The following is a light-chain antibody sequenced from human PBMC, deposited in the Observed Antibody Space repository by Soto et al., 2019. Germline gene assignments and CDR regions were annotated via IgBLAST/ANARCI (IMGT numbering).Light chain of an antibody. Sequence: DIVMTQSPDSLTVSLGERATINCKSSQSVLYSSNNKNYLAWYQQKPRQPPKLLIYWASTRESGVPDRFSGSGSGTDFPLTISSLQAEDVAVYYCQHYYSLPLTFGGGTKVEIK. CDR3: QHYYSLPLT. J-gene: IGKJ4*01. CDR2: WAS. V-gene: IGKV4-1*01. CDR1: QSVLYSSNNKNY.